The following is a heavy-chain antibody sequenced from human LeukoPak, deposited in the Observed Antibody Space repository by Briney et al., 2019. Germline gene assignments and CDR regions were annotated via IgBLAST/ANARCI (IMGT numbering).Heavy chain of an antibody. Sequence: GGSLRLSCAGSGFTFSNYAMNWVRQAPGKGLEWVSRISESGSNTDYADSVKGRFTISRDNSKNTLYLQMNSLRAEDTAIYYCARQWLVNGWGQGTLVTVSS. D-gene: IGHD6-19*01. CDR1: GFTFSNYA. CDR3: ARQWLVNG. CDR2: ISESGSNT. V-gene: IGHV3-23*01. J-gene: IGHJ4*02.